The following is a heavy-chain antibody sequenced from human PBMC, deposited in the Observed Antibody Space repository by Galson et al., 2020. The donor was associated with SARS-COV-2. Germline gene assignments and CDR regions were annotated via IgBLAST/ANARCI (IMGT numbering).Heavy chain of an antibody. CDR3: AKLSIFDYYYMDV. Sequence: GESLKISCAASGFTFTNYALSWVRQAPGKGLEWVSGISGGGSTYYADSVKGRFTISRDNYKNTLYLQMNSLRAEDTAVYYCAKLSIFDYYYMDVWGKGTTVTVS. V-gene: IGHV3-23*01. CDR2: ISGGGST. D-gene: IGHD3-3*01. J-gene: IGHJ6*03. CDR1: GFTFTNYA.